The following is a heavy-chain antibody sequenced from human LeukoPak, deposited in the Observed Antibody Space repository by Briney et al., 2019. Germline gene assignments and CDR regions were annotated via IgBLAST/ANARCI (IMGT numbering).Heavy chain of an antibody. CDR1: GFTFSSYA. CDR3: ASPPGYCSGGSCYGRTYYFDY. D-gene: IGHD2-15*01. J-gene: IGHJ4*02. V-gene: IGHV3-30*04. Sequence: PGRSLRLSCAASGFTFSSYAMHWVRQAPGKGLEWVAVISYDGSNKYYADSVKGRFTISRDNSKNTLYLQMNSLRAEDTAVYYCASPPGYCSGGSCYGRTYYFDYWGQGTLVTVSS. CDR2: ISYDGSNK.